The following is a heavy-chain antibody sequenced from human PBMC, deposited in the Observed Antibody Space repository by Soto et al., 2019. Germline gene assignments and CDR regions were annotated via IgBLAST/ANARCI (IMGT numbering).Heavy chain of an antibody. D-gene: IGHD6-19*01. CDR2: ISYDGSQE. Sequence: QVQLEESGGGVVQPGRSLILSCAASGFSLSNCGMHWVRQAPGKGLEWVAMISYDGSQEHFIDSVKGRFTISRDNSKNTLYLQMNSLRPEDTAVYYCAKDLYSSGWYNYFDPWGQGTLVTVSS. V-gene: IGHV3-30*18. CDR1: GFSLSNCG. J-gene: IGHJ5*02. CDR3: AKDLYSSGWYNYFDP.